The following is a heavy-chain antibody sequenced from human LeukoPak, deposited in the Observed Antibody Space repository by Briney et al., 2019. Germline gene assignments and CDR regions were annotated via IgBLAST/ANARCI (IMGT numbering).Heavy chain of an antibody. V-gene: IGHV3-30*03. J-gene: IGHJ4*02. CDR2: ISDDGNNK. CDR1: GFTFTNFA. D-gene: IGHD3-10*01. CDR3: AAAGDY. Sequence: PGGSLRLSCAASGFTFTNFAMHWVRQAPGKGLEWVTVISDDGNNKYFADSVKGRFTISRDNSKNTLYLQMNSLRAEDTAVYYCAAAGDYWGQGTLVTVSS.